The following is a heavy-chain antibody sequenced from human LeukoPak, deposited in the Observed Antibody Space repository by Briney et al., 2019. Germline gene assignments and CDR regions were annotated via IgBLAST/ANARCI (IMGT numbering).Heavy chain of an antibody. CDR2: IYPGDSDT. CDR1: GYTFTSYW. V-gene: IGHV5-51*01. Sequence: GESLKISCKGSGYTFTSYWIGWVRQMPGKGLEWMGIIYPGDSDTRYSPSFQGQVTISADKSISTAYLQWSSLKASDTAMYYCARKNCDRKACYGYYGMDVWGQGTLVTVSS. D-gene: IGHD3-9*01. CDR3: ARKNCDRKACYGYYGMDV. J-gene: IGHJ6*02.